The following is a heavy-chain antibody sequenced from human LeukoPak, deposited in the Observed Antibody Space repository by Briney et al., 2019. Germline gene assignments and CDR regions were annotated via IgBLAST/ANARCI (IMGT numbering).Heavy chain of an antibody. V-gene: IGHV4-4*02. J-gene: IGHJ4*02. CDR2: IYHSGST. D-gene: IGHD3-22*01. CDR3: ARLQPYYYDSSGYPLTFFDY. CDR1: GGSITNDNW. Sequence: TSGTLSLTCAVTGGSITNDNWWSWVRQPPGKGLEWIGEIYHSGSTNYNPSLKSRVTISVDKSKNQFSLKLSSVTAADTAVYYCARLQPYYYDSSGYPLTFFDYWGQGTLVTVSS.